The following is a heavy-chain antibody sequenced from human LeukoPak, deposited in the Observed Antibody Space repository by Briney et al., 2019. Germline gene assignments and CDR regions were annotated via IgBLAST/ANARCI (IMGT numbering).Heavy chain of an antibody. Sequence: SETLSLTCTVSDGSISDSYWSWNRQPAGKGLEWIGRIYTSGSTNYNPSLKSRVTISVDTSKNQFSLKLCSVTAADTAVYYCASSSSSWYVDYWGQGTLVTVSS. V-gene: IGHV4-4*07. CDR3: ASSSSSWYVDY. CDR1: DGSISDSY. J-gene: IGHJ4*02. CDR2: IYTSGST. D-gene: IGHD6-13*01.